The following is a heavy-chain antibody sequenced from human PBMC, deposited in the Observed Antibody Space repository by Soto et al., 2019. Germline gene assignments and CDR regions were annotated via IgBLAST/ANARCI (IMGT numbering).Heavy chain of an antibody. CDR1: GGTFSSYA. J-gene: IGHJ5*02. V-gene: IGHV1-69*01. CDR2: IIPIFGTA. Sequence: QVQVVKSGAEVKKPGSSVKVSCKASGGTFSSYAISWVRQARGQGLEWMGGIIPIFGTANYAQKFQGRVTITADESTSTAYMELSSLRSEDTAVYYCARDRSSGYSYGYGIGFWFDPWGHGTLITVSS. D-gene: IGHD5-18*01. CDR3: ARDRSSGYSYGYGIGFWFDP.